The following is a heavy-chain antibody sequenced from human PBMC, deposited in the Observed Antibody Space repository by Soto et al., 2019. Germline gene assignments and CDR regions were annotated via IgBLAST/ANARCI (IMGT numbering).Heavy chain of an antibody. D-gene: IGHD2-21*02. V-gene: IGHV4-39*01. CDR2: IYYSGST. CDR1: GDSISSRSYY. CDR3: ARQRNSVVTQAYFDV. J-gene: IGHJ4*02. Sequence: NPSETLSLTCTVTGDSISSRSYYWGWIRQPPGKGLEWIGSIYYSGSTYNNPSLRSRVSMSIDTSKDQFSLKLKSVTAADTALYFCARQRNSVVTQAYFDVWGQGSMVTVYS.